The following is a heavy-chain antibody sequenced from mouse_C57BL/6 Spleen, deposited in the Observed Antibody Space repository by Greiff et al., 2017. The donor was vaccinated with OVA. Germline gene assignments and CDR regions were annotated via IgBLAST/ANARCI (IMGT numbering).Heavy chain of an antibody. CDR1: GYAFTNYL. Sequence: QVQLKQSGAELVRPGTSVKVSCKASGYAFTNYLIEWVKQRPGQGLEWIGVINPGSGGTNYNEKFKGKATLTADKSSSTAYMQLSSLTSEDSVVYFCARRGELYSSWAMDYWGQGTSVTVSS. CDR2: INPGSGGT. CDR3: ARRGELYSSWAMDY. J-gene: IGHJ4*01. D-gene: IGHD2-12*01. V-gene: IGHV1-54*01.